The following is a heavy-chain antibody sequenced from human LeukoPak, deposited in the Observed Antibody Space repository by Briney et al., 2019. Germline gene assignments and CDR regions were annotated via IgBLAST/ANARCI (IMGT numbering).Heavy chain of an antibody. CDR2: ISGSGTTT. CDR3: VKDRCDRTTCPEV. D-gene: IGHD2-2*01. V-gene: IGHV3-23*01. CDR1: GFTFGSSG. J-gene: IGHJ4*02. Sequence: GGSLRLSCAASGFTFGSSGMTWVRQAPGKGLEWVSGISGSGTTTYYADSVKGRFTISRDNSKNTLYLQMSSLRAEDTALYYCVKDRCDRTTCPEVWGQGTLVTVSS.